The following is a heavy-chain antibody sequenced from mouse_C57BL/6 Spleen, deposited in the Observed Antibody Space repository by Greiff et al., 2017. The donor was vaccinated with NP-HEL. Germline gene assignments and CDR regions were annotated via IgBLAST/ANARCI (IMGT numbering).Heavy chain of an antibody. V-gene: IGHV14-1*01. CDR1: GFNIKDYY. J-gene: IGHJ4*01. D-gene: IGHD1-3*01. Sequence: EVQLQESGAELVRPGASVKLSCTASGFNIKDYYMHWVKQRPEQGLEWIGRIDPEDGDTEYAPKFQGKATMTADTSSHTAYLQLSSLTSEDTAVYYCTTEGLMRGAMDYWGQGTSVTVSS. CDR2: IDPEDGDT. CDR3: TTEGLMRGAMDY.